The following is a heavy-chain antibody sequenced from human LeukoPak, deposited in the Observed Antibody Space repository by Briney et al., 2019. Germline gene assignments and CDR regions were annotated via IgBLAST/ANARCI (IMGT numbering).Heavy chain of an antibody. V-gene: IGHV1-2*02. Sequence: ASVKVSCKASGYTFTNYGITWVRQAPGQGLGWMGWINPNSGDTNYAQKFQGRVTMTRDTSISTAYMELSNVRSDDTALYYCARAGTESKWGLPRADYYYMDVWGKGTTVTVSS. CDR1: GYTFTNYG. CDR3: ARAGTESKWGLPRADYYYMDV. D-gene: IGHD7-27*01. J-gene: IGHJ6*03. CDR2: INPNSGDT.